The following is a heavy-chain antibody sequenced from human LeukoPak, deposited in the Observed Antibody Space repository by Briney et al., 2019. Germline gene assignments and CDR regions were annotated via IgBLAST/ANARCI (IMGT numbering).Heavy chain of an antibody. CDR1: GYTFTGYY. CDR2: IVPNTGGT. V-gene: IGHV1-2*02. J-gene: IGHJ5*02. CDR3: ARSLIIPTAVTNWLDP. Sequence: GASVKVSCKASGYTFTGYYMHWVRQAPGQGLEWMGWIVPNTGGTNYAQKFQGRVTMTRDTSISTAYMELTNLGSDDTAVYFCARSLIIPTAVTNWLDPWGPGTLVTVSS. D-gene: IGHD2-2*01.